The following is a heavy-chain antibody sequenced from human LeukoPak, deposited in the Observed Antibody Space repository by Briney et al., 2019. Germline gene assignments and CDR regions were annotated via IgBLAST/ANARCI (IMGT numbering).Heavy chain of an antibody. J-gene: IGHJ4*02. CDR2: INPNSGGT. V-gene: IGHV1-2*02. D-gene: IGHD3-3*01. CDR1: GYTFTGYY. CDR3: ARGRRADFGVVIMFVY. Sequence: ASVKVSCKASGYTFTGYYMRWVRQAPGQGLEWMGWINPNSGGTNYAQKFQGRVTMTRDTSISTAYMELSRLRSDDTAVYYCARGRRADFGVVIMFVYWGQGTLVTVSS.